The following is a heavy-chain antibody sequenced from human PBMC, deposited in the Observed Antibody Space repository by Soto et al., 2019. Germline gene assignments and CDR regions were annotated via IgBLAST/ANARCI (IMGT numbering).Heavy chain of an antibody. D-gene: IGHD6-19*01. CDR2: ISAYNGNT. Sequence: ASVKVSCKASGYTFTSYGISWVRQAPGQGLEWMGWISAYNGNTNYAQKLQGRVTMTTDTSTSTAYMELRSLRSDDPAVYYCAGEPRYSSGWYPFGAFDIWGQGTMVTVSS. CDR3: AGEPRYSSGWYPFGAFDI. V-gene: IGHV1-18*01. J-gene: IGHJ3*02. CDR1: GYTFTSYG.